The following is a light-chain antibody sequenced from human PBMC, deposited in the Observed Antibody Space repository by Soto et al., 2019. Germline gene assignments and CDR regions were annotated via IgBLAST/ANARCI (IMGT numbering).Light chain of an antibody. J-gene: IGKJ5*01. V-gene: IGKV1-9*01. CDR1: QGISSH. CDR2: DAS. Sequence: IQLTQSPSSLSASLGDRVTITCRASQGISSHLAWYQQKPGKAPKLLIYDASTLQTGVPSRFSGGGSGTDFTLTLSSLQPEDFATYYCQQVNSFPSTFGQGTRLEMK. CDR3: QQVNSFPST.